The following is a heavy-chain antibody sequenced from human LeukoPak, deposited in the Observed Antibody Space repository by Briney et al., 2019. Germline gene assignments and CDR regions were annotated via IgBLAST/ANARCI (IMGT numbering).Heavy chain of an antibody. CDR1: GGSFSGYY. V-gene: IGHV4-34*01. D-gene: IGHD3-10*01. CDR2: VNHSGST. CDR3: ARGGGSGHFDY. J-gene: IGHJ4*02. Sequence: PSETLSLTCAVYGGSFSGYYWSWIRHPTGKGLEWIGEVNHSGSTNYNPSLKSRVTISVDTSKNQFSLKLSSVTAADTAVYYCARGGGSGHFDYWGQGTLVTVSS.